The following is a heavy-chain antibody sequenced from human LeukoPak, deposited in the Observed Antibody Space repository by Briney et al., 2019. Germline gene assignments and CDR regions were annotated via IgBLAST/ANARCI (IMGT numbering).Heavy chain of an antibody. D-gene: IGHD6-13*01. CDR3: ARDQVNPLYSSSWDYYFDY. CDR1: GFTFSSYA. V-gene: IGHV3-30-3*01. CDR2: ISYDGSNK. J-gene: IGHJ4*02. Sequence: GGSLRLSCAASGFTFSSYAMSWVRQAPGKGPEWVAVISYDGSNKYYADSVKGRFTISRDNSKNTLYLQMNSLRAEDTAVYYCARDQVNPLYSSSWDYYFDYWGQGTLVTVSS.